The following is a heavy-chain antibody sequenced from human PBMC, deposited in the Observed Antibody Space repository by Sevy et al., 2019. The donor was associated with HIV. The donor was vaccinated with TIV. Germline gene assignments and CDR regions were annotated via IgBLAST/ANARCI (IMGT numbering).Heavy chain of an antibody. Sequence: GGSLRLSCTTSGFTFGDYAMNWVRQAPGKGLEWVAFLKSKADGGTVDHAASVKGRFTISRDDSKSIAYLQMNDLTTEDTGVYYCTRWKGLQSIFDYWGQRALVTISS. CDR2: LKSKADGGTV. D-gene: IGHD1-1*01. CDR1: GFTFGDYA. J-gene: IGHJ4*02. V-gene: IGHV3-49*04. CDR3: TRWKGLQSIFDY.